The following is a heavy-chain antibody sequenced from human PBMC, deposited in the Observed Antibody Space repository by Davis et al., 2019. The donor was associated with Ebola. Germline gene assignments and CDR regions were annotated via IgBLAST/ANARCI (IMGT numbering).Heavy chain of an antibody. CDR1: GGTFSSYA. D-gene: IGHD3-22*01. CDR2: IIPIFGTA. V-gene: IGHV1-69*13. J-gene: IGHJ4*02. CDR3: ASQYDSSGYYYEYYFDY. Sequence: SVKVSCKASGGTFSSYAISWVRQAPGQGLEWMGGIIPIFGTANYAQKFQGRVTITADESTSTAYMELSSLRSEDTAVYYCASQYDSSGYYYEYYFDYWGQGTLVTVSS.